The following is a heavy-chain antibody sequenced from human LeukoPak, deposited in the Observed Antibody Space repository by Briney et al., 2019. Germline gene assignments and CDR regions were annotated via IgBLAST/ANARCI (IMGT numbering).Heavy chain of an antibody. Sequence: ASVKVSCKASVYTFTGYYMHCGRETPGQGLEWRGWINPNSGGTNYAHKFEGRVNMTRDTSISTAYMELCRLRSDVTAVYYCARGRYNSRGYYYDYWGQGTLVTVSS. CDR2: INPNSGGT. CDR3: ARGRYNSRGYYYDY. CDR1: VYTFTGYY. D-gene: IGHD3-22*01. V-gene: IGHV1-2*02. J-gene: IGHJ4*02.